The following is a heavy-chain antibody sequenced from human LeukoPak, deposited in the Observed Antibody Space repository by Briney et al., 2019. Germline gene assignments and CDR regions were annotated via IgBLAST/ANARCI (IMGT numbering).Heavy chain of an antibody. V-gene: IGHV4-34*01. D-gene: IGHD6-13*01. J-gene: IGHJ4*02. CDR2: INHSGST. CDR1: GGSFSGYY. CDR3: ARGAALGYYFDY. Sequence: SETLSLTCAVYGGSFSGYYWSWIRQPPGKGPEWIGEINHSGSTNYNPSLKSRVTISVDTSKNQFSLKLSSVTAADTAVYYCARGAALGYYFDYWGQGTLVTVSS.